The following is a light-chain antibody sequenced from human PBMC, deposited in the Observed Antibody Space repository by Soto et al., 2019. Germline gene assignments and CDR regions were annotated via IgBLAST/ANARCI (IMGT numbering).Light chain of an antibody. CDR1: SSDVGGHNY. CDR2: EVS. V-gene: IGLV2-14*01. Sequence: QSALTQPASVSGSPGQSITISCTGTSSDVGGHNYVSWYQQHPGKAPKLMIYEVSYRPSGVSDRFSGSKSGNTASLTISGLQAEDEADYYCSSYSSSSTPWFGGGTKLTVL. J-gene: IGLJ3*02. CDR3: SSYSSSSTPW.